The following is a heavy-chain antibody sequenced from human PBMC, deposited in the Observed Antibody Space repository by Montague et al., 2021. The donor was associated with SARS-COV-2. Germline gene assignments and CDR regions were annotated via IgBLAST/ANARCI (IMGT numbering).Heavy chain of an antibody. CDR3: ARRGRKLLPVATTIGGFDI. CDR2: IYDSGST. V-gene: IGHV4-39*02. J-gene: IGHJ3*02. D-gene: IGHD5-12*01. CDR1: GGSISSSNYY. Sequence: SETLSLTCTVSGGSISSSNYYWDWIRQPPGKGLEWIGSIYDSGSTYYXXXVKRRVTISVDTSKNHFSLKLSSVTAADTAVYYCARRGRKLLPVATTIGGFDIWGQGTMVTVSS.